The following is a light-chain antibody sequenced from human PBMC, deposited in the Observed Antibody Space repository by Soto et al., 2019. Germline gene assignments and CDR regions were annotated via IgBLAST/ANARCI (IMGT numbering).Light chain of an antibody. J-gene: IGKJ1*01. CDR2: KAS. Sequence: DIQMTQSPSTLSASVGDRVTITCRASQSISSWLAWYQQKPGKVPKLLIYKASSLESGVPSRFSGSGSGTEFTLTISSLQRDNFATYYCQQYNSYRRTFGQGTKVEIK. V-gene: IGKV1-5*03. CDR1: QSISSW. CDR3: QQYNSYRRT.